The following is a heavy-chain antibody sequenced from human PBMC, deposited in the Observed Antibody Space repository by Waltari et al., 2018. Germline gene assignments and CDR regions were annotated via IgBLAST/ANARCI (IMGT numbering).Heavy chain of an antibody. V-gene: IGHV4-34*01. D-gene: IGHD3-10*01. CDR2: INHSGST. Sequence: QVQLQQWGAGLLKPSETLSLTCAVYGGSFSGYYWSWIRQPPGKGLEWIGEINHSGSTNYNPSLKSRVTRSVDTSKNQFSLKLSSVTAADTAVYYCARVSMVQGNAFDIWGQGTMVTVSS. CDR1: GGSFSGYY. J-gene: IGHJ3*02. CDR3: ARVSMVQGNAFDI.